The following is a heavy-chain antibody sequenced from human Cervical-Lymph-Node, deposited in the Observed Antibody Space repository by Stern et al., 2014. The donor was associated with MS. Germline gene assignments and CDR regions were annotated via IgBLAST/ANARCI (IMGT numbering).Heavy chain of an antibody. J-gene: IGHJ6*02. D-gene: IGHD3-10*01. CDR1: GYTFTNYN. Sequence: VQLVESGAEVKKPGASVKVSCKASGYTFTNYNIDWVRQATGQGLEWMGWMTPNSGNKGYAQRFQGRITKTRDTSTSTAYMELSSLKAEDTAVYYCARVRFYGSGIYYALGDGMDVWGQGTTVTVSS. V-gene: IGHV1-8*01. CDR3: ARVRFYGSGIYYALGDGMDV. CDR2: MTPNSGNK.